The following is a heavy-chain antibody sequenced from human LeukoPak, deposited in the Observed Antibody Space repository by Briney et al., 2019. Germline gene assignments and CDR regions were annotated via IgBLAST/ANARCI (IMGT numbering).Heavy chain of an antibody. D-gene: IGHD3-22*01. CDR1: GGSISSYY. CDR2: IYYSGST. CDR3: AREGYDSSGYYYPFLYDY. V-gene: IGHV4-59*01. J-gene: IGHJ4*02. Sequence: SETLSLTCTVSGGSISSYYWSWIRQPPGEGLEWIGYIYYSGSTNYNPSLKSRVTISVDTSKNQFSLKLSSVTAADTAVYYCAREGYDSSGYYYPFLYDYWGQGTLVTVSS.